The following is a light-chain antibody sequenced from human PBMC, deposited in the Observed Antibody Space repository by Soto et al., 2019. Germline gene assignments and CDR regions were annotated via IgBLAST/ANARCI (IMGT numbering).Light chain of an antibody. V-gene: IGLV1-40*01. CDR1: SSNIGAGYD. Sequence: QSVLTQPPSVSGAPGQRVTISCTGTSSNIGAGYDVHWYQHLPGTAPKLLIYSNINRPSGVPDRFSGSKSGTSASLAITGLQAEDEADYYCQSYDISLRGNYVFGTGTKVTVL. CDR3: QSYDISLRGNYV. CDR2: SNI. J-gene: IGLJ1*01.